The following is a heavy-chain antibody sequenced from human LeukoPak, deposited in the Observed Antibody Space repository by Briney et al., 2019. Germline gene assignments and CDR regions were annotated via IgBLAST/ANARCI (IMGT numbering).Heavy chain of an antibody. CDR3: AKDDHTTVTPYY. D-gene: IGHD4-17*01. Sequence: ASVKVSCKASGYTFTAYYMHWVRQAPGQGLEWMGWINPNSGGTNYAQKFQDRVTTTRDTSISTAYMELSRLRSDDTAVYYCAKDDHTTVTPYYWGQGTLVTVSS. V-gene: IGHV1-2*02. J-gene: IGHJ4*02. CDR2: INPNSGGT. CDR1: GYTFTAYY.